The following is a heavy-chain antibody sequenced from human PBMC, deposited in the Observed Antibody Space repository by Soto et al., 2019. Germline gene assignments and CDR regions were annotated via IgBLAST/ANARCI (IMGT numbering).Heavy chain of an antibody. CDR3: ARSSGGNFGIIIEGSNWFDP. CDR1: EDTFSSYN. Sequence: ASVSVTCPAPEDTFSSYNLNWVRPAPGPGLELMGVINPHGGSTKYAQKFQGRITMARDTSRSTVYMELSSLRSDDTAIYYCARSSGGNFGIIIEGSNWFDPWGQGTRVTISA. D-gene: IGHD3-3*01. CDR2: INPHGGST. V-gene: IGHV1-46*01. J-gene: IGHJ5*02.